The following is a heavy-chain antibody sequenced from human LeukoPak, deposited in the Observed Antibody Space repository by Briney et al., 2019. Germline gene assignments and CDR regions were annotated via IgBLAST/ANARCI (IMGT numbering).Heavy chain of an antibody. CDR2: INHSGST. CDR3: ARGDQRFLEWEYYFDY. CDR1: GGSFSGYY. D-gene: IGHD3-3*01. V-gene: IGHV4-34*01. J-gene: IGHJ4*02. Sequence: PSETLSLTCAVYGGSFSGYYWSWIRQPPGKGLEWIGEINHSGSTNYNPSLKSRVTISVDTSKNQFSLKLSSVTAAGTAVYYCARGDQRFLEWEYYFDYWGQGTLVTVSS.